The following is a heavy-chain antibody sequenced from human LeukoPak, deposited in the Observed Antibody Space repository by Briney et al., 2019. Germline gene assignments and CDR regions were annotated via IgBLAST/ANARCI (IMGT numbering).Heavy chain of an antibody. D-gene: IGHD3-10*01. J-gene: IGHJ4*02. CDR3: ARVTQWFGELLEDY. V-gene: IGHV3-7*01. CDR2: IKQDGGKI. Sequence: PGGSLRLSRTASGFTFGDYAMSWVRQAPGKGLEWVANIKQDGGKIYYVDSVKGRFTISRDNAKNSLHPQMNSLRAEDTAVYYCARVTQWFGELLEDYWGQGTLVTVSS. CDR1: GFTFGDYA.